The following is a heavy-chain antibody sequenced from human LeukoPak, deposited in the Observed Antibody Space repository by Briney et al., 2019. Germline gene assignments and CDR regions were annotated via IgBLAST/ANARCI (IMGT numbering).Heavy chain of an antibody. CDR3: ARVREGGSYPYNYYGLDV. D-gene: IGHD1-26*01. J-gene: IGHJ6*02. Sequence: GGSLRLSCAASGFTFSSYAMSWVRQAPGKGLEWVSAISGSGGSTYYADSVKGRFTISRDNSKNTLYLQMNSLRAEDTAVYYCARVREGGSYPYNYYGLDVWGQGTTVTVSS. CDR1: GFTFSSYA. V-gene: IGHV3-23*01. CDR2: ISGSGGST.